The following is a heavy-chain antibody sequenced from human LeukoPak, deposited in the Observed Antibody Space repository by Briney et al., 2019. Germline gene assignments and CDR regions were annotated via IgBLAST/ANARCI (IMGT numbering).Heavy chain of an antibody. J-gene: IGHJ4*02. CDR3: TTIKRGDIFGYFDF. CDR2: MYYTGVS. V-gene: IGHV4-59*01. Sequence: PPETLSLTCTFSGGSISSYHWNWIRQTPGKGLEWIGYMYYTGVSNYNPSLKSRVAISVVSSKNQFSLKVTSVTAADTAIYYCTTIKRGDIFGYFDFWGQGALVTVSS. D-gene: IGHD5-18*01. CDR1: GGSISSYH.